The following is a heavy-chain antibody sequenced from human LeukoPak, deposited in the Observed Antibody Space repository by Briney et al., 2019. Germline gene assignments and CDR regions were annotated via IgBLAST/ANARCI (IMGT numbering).Heavy chain of an antibody. V-gene: IGHV3-23*01. Sequence: GSLRLSCAASGFTFSSYAMSWVRQAPGKGLEWVSAISGSGGSTYYADSVKGRFTISRDNSKNTLYLQMNSLRAEDTAVYYCAKDGGLTDYYYGMDVWGQGTTVTVSS. D-gene: IGHD1-20*01. CDR3: AKDGGLTDYYYGMDV. CDR1: GFTFSSYA. CDR2: ISGSGGST. J-gene: IGHJ6*02.